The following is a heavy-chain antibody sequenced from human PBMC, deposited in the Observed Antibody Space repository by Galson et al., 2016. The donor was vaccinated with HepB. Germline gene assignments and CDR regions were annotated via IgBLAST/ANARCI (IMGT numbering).Heavy chain of an antibody. CDR2: LHYAGST. J-gene: IGHJ6*02. V-gene: IGHV4-4*02. Sequence: SETLSLTCAVSGGSIITTSWWTWVRQPPGKGLEWIGELHYAGSTNFNPSLTSRVTVSVDRSKNQFSLNLTSVTAADTAVYYCARDTRSMAAAGTTYGLDVWGPGTTVTVSS. CDR1: GGSIITTSW. CDR3: ARDTRSMAAAGTTYGLDV. D-gene: IGHD6-13*01.